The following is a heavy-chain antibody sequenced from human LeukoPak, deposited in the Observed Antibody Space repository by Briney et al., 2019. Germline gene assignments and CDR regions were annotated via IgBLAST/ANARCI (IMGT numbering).Heavy chain of an antibody. CDR1: GYTFTGYY. J-gene: IGHJ3*02. D-gene: IGHD6-6*01. V-gene: IGHV1-2*02. Sequence: ASVKVSCKASGYTFTGYYMHWVRQAPGQGLEWMGWINPNSGGTNYAQKFQGRVTMTRDTSISTAYVELSRLRSDDTAVYYCARVVVELAAHDAFDIWGQGTMVTVSS. CDR2: INPNSGGT. CDR3: ARVVVELAAHDAFDI.